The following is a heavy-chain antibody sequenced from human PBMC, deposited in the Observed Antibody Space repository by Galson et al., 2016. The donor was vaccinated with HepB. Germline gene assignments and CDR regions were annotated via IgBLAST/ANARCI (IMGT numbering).Heavy chain of an antibody. Sequence: SETLSLTCTVSGGSISSSDYFWGWIRQSPGKGLEWIGGVYYSGSTYYNPSLKSRVTISVDTSKNQISLRLTSVTAADTAVYFCARHTYFGSSGYYFLGVAYFDYWGQGTLVTVSS. D-gene: IGHD3-22*01. J-gene: IGHJ4*02. CDR3: ARHTYFGSSGYYFLGVAYFDY. V-gene: IGHV4-39*01. CDR1: GGSISSSDYF. CDR2: VYYSGST.